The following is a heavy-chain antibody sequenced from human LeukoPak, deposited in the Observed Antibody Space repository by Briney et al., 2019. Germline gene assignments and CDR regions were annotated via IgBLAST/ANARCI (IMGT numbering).Heavy chain of an antibody. V-gene: IGHV4-34*01. CDR3: ASDSGGRRDAFNI. CDR2: INHSGST. Sequence: SETLSLTCAVYGGSFSGYYWSWIRQPPGKGLEWIGEINHSGSTNYNPSLKSRVTISVDTSKNQFSLKLTSVTAADTAVYYCASDSGGRRDAFNIWGQGTMVTVSS. CDR1: GGSFSGYY. J-gene: IGHJ3*02. D-gene: IGHD2-21*01.